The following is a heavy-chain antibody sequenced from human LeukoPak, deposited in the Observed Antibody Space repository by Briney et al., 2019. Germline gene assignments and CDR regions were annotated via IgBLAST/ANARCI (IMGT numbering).Heavy chain of an antibody. CDR3: VREAMFDRSLDQ. CDR2: IKQDGGET. CDR1: GFPFSSYW. Sequence: PGGSLRLSCAASGFPFSSYWMAWVRQAPGKGLEWVASIKQDGGETFYVDSVKGRFTISRDNGQEKLFLQLTSLRVEDTAVYFCVREAMFDRSLDQWGQGTLVTVSS. D-gene: IGHD3-22*01. V-gene: IGHV3-7*01. J-gene: IGHJ4*02.